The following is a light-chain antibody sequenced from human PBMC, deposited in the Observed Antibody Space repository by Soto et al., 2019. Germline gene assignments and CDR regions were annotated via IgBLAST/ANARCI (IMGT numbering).Light chain of an antibody. Sequence: DFVLTQAPESLAVSLGERATINCKSSQSVLYNSNNKNHLAWYQQKPGQPPQLIIYWASTRESGVPERFSGSGSGTDFTLTISSLEAEDVAFYWCQQYFDVPFTFGGGTKVDIK. CDR3: QQYFDVPFT. CDR2: WAS. J-gene: IGKJ4*01. V-gene: IGKV4-1*01. CDR1: QSVLYNSNNKNH.